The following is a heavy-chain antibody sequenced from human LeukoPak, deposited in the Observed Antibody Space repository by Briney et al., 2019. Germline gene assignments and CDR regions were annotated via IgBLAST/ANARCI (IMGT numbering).Heavy chain of an antibody. J-gene: IGHJ4*02. CDR3: ARERAGLYGDYVFDY. CDR2: ISSSGSTI. V-gene: IGHV3-11*01. Sequence: PGGSLRLSCAASGSTFSDYYMSWIRQAPGKGLEWVSYISSSGSTIYYADSVKGRFTISRDNAKNSLYLQMNSLRAEDTAVYYCARERAGLYGDYVFDYWGQGTLVTVSS. D-gene: IGHD4-17*01. CDR1: GSTFSDYY.